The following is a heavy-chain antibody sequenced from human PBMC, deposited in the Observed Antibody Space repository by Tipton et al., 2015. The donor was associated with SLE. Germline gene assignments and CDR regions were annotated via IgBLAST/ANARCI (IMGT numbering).Heavy chain of an antibody. J-gene: IGHJ3*02. CDR1: GFTVSSNY. CDR2: IYSGGST. CDR3: ARDPSYGAFDI. D-gene: IGHD3-16*01. Sequence: SLRLSCAASGFTVSSNYMSWVRQAPGKGLEWVSVIYSGGSTYYADSVKGRFTISRDNAKNSLDLQMHSLRAEDTAVYYCARDPSYGAFDIWGQGTVVTVSS. V-gene: IGHV3-66*01.